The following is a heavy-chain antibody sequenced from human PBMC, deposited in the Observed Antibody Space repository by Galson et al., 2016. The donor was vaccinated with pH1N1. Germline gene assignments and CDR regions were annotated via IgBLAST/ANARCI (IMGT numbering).Heavy chain of an antibody. CDR3: ARGAVVGYDWLFFDY. Sequence: SVKVSCKASGYAFTGQYMHWVRQAPGQGLEWMGWINPRSGYTFYSQNFQGRVTMPTDTSINTAYMAMGRLKFDDSAVYYCARGAVVGYDWLFFDYWGQGALVTVSS. CDR2: INPRSGYT. V-gene: IGHV1-2*02. J-gene: IGHJ4*02. D-gene: IGHD5-12*01. CDR1: GYAFTGQY.